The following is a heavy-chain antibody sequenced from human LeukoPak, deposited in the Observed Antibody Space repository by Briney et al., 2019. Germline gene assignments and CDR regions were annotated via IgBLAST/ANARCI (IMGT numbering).Heavy chain of an antibody. Sequence: SETLSLTCTVSGGSISSYYWSWIRQPAGKGLEWIGRIYTSGSTNYNASLKSRVSTSVDTPKNQFSLKLSTVTAADTAVFYCARENSGSYREFDYWGQGTLVTVSS. V-gene: IGHV4-4*07. J-gene: IGHJ4*02. D-gene: IGHD1-26*01. CDR1: GGSISSYY. CDR3: ARENSGSYREFDY. CDR2: IYTSGST.